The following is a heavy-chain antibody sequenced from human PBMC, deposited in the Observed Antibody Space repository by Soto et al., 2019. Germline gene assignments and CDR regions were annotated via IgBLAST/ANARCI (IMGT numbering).Heavy chain of an antibody. V-gene: IGHV4-31*03. D-gene: IGHD4-17*01. CDR2: IYYSGST. Sequence: QVQLQESGPGLVKPSQTLSLTCTVSGGSISSGGYYWSWIRQHPGKGLEWIGYIYYSGSTYYNPSLKSRVTISVDTSKNQFSLKLSSVTAADTAVYYCARDPDYAYRGTNAFDIWGQGTMVTVSS. J-gene: IGHJ3*02. CDR1: GGSISSGGYY. CDR3: ARDPDYAYRGTNAFDI.